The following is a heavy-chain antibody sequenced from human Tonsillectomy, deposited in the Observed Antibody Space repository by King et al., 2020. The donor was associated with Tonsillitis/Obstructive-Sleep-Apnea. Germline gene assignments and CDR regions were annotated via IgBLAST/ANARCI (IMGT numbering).Heavy chain of an antibody. J-gene: IGHJ4*02. CDR2: ISSSGSTI. D-gene: IGHD3-22*01. CDR3: ARDGYYDSSGMVDY. V-gene: IGHV3-48*03. Sequence: VQLVESGGGLVQPGGSLRLSCAASGFTFSSYEMNWVRQAPGKGLEWVSYISSSGSTIYYADSVKGRFTISRDNAKNSLYLQMNSLRAEDTAVYYCARDGYYDSSGMVDYWGQGTLVTVSS. CDR1: GFTFSSYE.